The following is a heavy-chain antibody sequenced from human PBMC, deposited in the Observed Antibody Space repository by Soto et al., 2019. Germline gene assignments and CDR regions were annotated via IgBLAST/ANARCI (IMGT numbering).Heavy chain of an antibody. CDR2: TYYRSRWYS. CDR3: AASEEDSDYYYYAMDV. V-gene: IGHV6-1*01. D-gene: IGHD2-15*01. J-gene: IGHJ6*02. CDR1: GDTVSSNSVA. Sequence: SQTLSLTCVGSGDTVSSNSVAWNWVRQSPSRGLEWLGRTYYRSRWYSDYAVSVRSRIDINADTSKNQVSLQLNSVTPEDTAVYYSAASEEDSDYYYYAMDVCGQGTTDTVTS.